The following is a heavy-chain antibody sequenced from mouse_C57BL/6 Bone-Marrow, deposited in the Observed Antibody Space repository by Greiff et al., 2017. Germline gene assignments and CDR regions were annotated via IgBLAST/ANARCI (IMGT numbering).Heavy chain of an antibody. CDR3: ARDPDWFAY. J-gene: IGHJ3*01. CDR1: GYSFTGYY. CDR2: INPSTGGT. Sequence: VQLQPSGPELVKPGASVTISCKASGYSFTGYYMNWVKQSPEKSLEWIGEINPSTGGTTYNQKFKAKATLTVDKSSSTAYMQLKSLTSEDSAVYYCARDPDWFAYWGQGTLVTVSA. V-gene: IGHV1-42*01.